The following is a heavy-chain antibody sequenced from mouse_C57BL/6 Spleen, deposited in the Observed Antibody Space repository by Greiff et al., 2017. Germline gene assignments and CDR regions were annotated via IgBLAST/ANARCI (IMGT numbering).Heavy chain of an antibody. CDR1: GYSITSGYY. CDR2: ISYDGSN. V-gene: IGHV3-6*01. J-gene: IGHJ2*01. CDR3: ARATTVVATNYFDY. Sequence: EVQLQESGPGLVKPSQSLSLTCSVTGYSITSGYYWNWIRQFPGNKLEWMGYISYDGSNNYNPSLKNRISITRDTSKNQFFLKLNSVTTEDTATYYCARATTVVATNYFDYWGQGTTLTVSS. D-gene: IGHD1-1*01.